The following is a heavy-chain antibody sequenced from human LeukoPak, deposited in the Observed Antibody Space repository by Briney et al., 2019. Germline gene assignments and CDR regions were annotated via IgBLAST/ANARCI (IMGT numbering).Heavy chain of an antibody. CDR1: GFTFSSYS. CDR2: ISSSSSYI. CDR3: AGEWCGLY. J-gene: IGHJ4*02. D-gene: IGHD2-8*02. V-gene: IGHV3-21*01. Sequence: GGSLRLSCAASGFTFSSYSMNWVRQAPGKGLEWVSSISSSSSYIYYADSVKGRFTISRDNAKNSLYLKMNSLRAEDRAMYYCAGEWCGLYWGQGTLVTVSS.